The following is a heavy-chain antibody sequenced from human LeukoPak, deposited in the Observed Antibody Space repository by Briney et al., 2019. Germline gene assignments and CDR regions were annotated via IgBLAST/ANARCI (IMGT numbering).Heavy chain of an antibody. Sequence: GGSLRLSCAASGFTFSSYWMHWVRQAPGKGLVWVSRINSDGSSTSYADSVKGRFTISRDNAKNTLYLQTNSLRAEDTAVYYCARDAVKWEPDAFDIWGQGTMVTVSS. CDR3: ARDAVKWEPDAFDI. CDR2: INSDGSST. V-gene: IGHV3-74*01. CDR1: GFTFSSYW. J-gene: IGHJ3*02. D-gene: IGHD1-26*01.